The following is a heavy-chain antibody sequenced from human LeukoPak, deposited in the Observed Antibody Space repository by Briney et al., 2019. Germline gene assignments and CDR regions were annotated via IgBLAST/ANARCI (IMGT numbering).Heavy chain of an antibody. Sequence: GASVKVSCKASGYTFIRNGISWVRQAPGQGLEWMGWISPYNENTKYLQMLQDRVTLTTDTSTSTAYMELRSLTSDDTAVYYCAREESIGRYQFLHDYWGQGTLVTVSS. CDR2: ISPYNENT. D-gene: IGHD1-26*01. J-gene: IGHJ4*02. V-gene: IGHV1-18*01. CDR3: AREESIGRYQFLHDY. CDR1: GYTFIRNG.